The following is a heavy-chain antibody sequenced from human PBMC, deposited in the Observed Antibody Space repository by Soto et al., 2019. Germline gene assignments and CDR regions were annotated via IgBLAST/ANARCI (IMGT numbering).Heavy chain of an antibody. CDR1: GYTFTSYG. J-gene: IGHJ4*02. CDR2: ISAYNGNT. Sequence: GWVKVSCKASGYTFTSYGISWVRQAPGQGLAWMGWISAYNGNTNYAQKLQGRVTMTTDTSTSTAYMVLRSLRSDDTAVYYCATARVFDYLGSGSYYSYWGQGTLVTVSS. CDR3: ATARVFDYLGSGSYYSY. V-gene: IGHV1-18*04. D-gene: IGHD3-10*01.